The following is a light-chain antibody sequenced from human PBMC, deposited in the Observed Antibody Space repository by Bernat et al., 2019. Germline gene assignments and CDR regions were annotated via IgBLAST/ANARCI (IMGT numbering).Light chain of an antibody. CDR3: MQALQTPTT. CDR2: LGS. CDR1: QNLLHSNGNNY. J-gene: IGKJ5*01. Sequence: DIVMTQSPLSLPVTPGEPASISCRSSQNLLHSNGNNYLDWYLQKPGQSPQLLIYLGSNRASRVPDRFSGSGSGTDFTLKISRVEAEDVGVYYCMQALQTPTTFGQGTRLEIK. V-gene: IGKV2-28*01.